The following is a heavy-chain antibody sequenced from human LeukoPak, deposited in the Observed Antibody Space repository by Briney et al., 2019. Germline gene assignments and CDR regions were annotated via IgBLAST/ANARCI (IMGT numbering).Heavy chain of an antibody. D-gene: IGHD3-22*01. Sequence: GGSLRLSCAASGFTFSSYWMHWVRQAPGKGLVWVSRINSDGSSTSYADSVKGRFTISRDNAKNTLYLQMNSLRAEDTAVYYCAREVVVITDHDAFDIWGQGTMVAVSS. CDR1: GFTFSSYW. CDR2: INSDGSST. CDR3: AREVVVITDHDAFDI. J-gene: IGHJ3*02. V-gene: IGHV3-74*01.